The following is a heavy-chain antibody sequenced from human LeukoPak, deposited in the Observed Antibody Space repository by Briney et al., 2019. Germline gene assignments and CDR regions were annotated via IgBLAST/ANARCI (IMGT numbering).Heavy chain of an antibody. CDR3: ARGSGYYYNWLDS. CDR1: GFTFSSFG. J-gene: IGHJ5*01. Sequence: PGGSLRLSCAASGFTFSSFGMHWVRQAPGKGLEWVAVISYDGSNKYYADSVKGRFTISRDNSKKTLYLQMNSLRAEDTAVYYCARGSGYYYNWLDSWGQGTLVTVSS. D-gene: IGHD3-22*01. V-gene: IGHV3-30*03. CDR2: ISYDGSNK.